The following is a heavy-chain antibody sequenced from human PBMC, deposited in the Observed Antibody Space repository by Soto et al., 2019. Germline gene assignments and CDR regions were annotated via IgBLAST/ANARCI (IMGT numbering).Heavy chain of an antibody. CDR2: IYYSGST. Sequence: PSETLSLTCTVSGGSISSGDYYWSWIRQPPGKGLEWIGYIYYSGSTYYNPSLKSRVTISVDTSKNQFSLKLSSVTAADTAVYYCASVAAAGTSSYYYGMDVWGQGTTVTVT. CDR1: GGSISSGDYY. D-gene: IGHD6-13*01. V-gene: IGHV4-30-4*01. J-gene: IGHJ6*02. CDR3: ASVAAAGTSSYYYGMDV.